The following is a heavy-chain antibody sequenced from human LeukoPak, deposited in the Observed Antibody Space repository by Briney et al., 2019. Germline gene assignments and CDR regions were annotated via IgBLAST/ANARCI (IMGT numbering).Heavy chain of an antibody. CDR1: GGTFSSYT. J-gene: IGHJ3*02. Sequence: ASVKVSCKASGGTFSSYTISWVRQAPGQGLEWMGIINPSGGSTSYAQKFQGRVTMTRDMSTSTVYMELSSLRSEDTAVYYCARRGLVAGIYDLVYGFDIWGQGTMVTVSS. CDR3: ARRGLVAGIYDLVYGFDI. CDR2: INPSGGST. V-gene: IGHV1-46*01. D-gene: IGHD3/OR15-3a*01.